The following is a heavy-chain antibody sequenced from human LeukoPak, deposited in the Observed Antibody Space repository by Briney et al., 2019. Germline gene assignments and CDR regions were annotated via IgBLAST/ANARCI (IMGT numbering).Heavy chain of an antibody. Sequence: SSETLSLTCTVSGGSISTYYWSLIRQPPGKGLEWIGYIYYSGSTNYNPSLKSRVTISVDTSKNQFSLKLSSVTAADTAVYYCARHSSGSYAGYNDYWGQGTLVTVSS. CDR2: IYYSGST. J-gene: IGHJ4*02. D-gene: IGHD6-19*01. CDR3: ARHSSGSYAGYNDY. CDR1: GGSISTYY. V-gene: IGHV4-59*08.